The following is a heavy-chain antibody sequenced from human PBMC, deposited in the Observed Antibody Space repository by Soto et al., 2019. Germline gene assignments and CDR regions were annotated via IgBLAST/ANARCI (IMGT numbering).Heavy chain of an antibody. CDR2: IIPIFGTA. V-gene: IGHV1-69*06. D-gene: IGHD3-3*01. Sequence: SVKVSCKASGGTFSSYAISWVRQAPGQGLEWMGGIIPIFGTANYAQKFQGRVTITADKSTSTAYMELSSLRSEDTAVYYCARSAIFGVVITYNWFDPWGQGTLVTVYS. CDR1: GGTFSSYA. CDR3: ARSAIFGVVITYNWFDP. J-gene: IGHJ5*02.